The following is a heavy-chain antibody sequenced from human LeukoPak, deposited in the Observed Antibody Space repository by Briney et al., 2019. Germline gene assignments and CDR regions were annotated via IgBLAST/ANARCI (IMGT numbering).Heavy chain of an antibody. Sequence: GGSLRLSCAASEFTFSSYSMNWVRQAPGKGLEWVSYISSSSGTIYYADSVRGRFTISRDNAKNSLYLQMNSLRDEDTAVYYCARVWHCTSTSCYDYWGQGTLVTVSS. J-gene: IGHJ4*02. CDR3: ARVWHCTSTSCYDY. D-gene: IGHD2-2*01. V-gene: IGHV3-48*02. CDR1: EFTFSSYS. CDR2: ISSSSGTI.